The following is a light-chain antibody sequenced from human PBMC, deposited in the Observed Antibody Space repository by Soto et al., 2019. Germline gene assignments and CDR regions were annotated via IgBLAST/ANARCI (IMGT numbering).Light chain of an antibody. J-gene: IGLJ3*02. CDR2: ANN. V-gene: IGLV1-40*01. CDR1: SSNIGANYD. Sequence: QLVLTQPPSVSGAPGQRVTISCTGSSSNIGANYDVHWYQQFPGAAPQLLIYANNNRPSGVPGRFSGSQSGTSASLAVTGLQAEDEADYYCQSYDSGLSAWVFGGGTQLTVL. CDR3: QSYDSGLSAWV.